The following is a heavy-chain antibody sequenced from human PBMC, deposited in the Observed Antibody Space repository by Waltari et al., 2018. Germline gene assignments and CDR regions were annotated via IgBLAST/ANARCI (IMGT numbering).Heavy chain of an antibody. CDR1: GGSISRYY. J-gene: IGHJ4*02. CDR2: IYYSGST. CDR3: ARPAAGVAGHFDY. V-gene: IGHV4-59*01. D-gene: IGHD6-13*01. Sequence: QVQLQESGPGLVKPSETLSLTCTVPGGSISRYYWSWIRQSPGKGLEWIGNIYYSGSTNYNPSLKSRVTLSVDTSKNQFSLKLTSVTAADTAVYYCARPAAGVAGHFDYWGQGTLVIVSS.